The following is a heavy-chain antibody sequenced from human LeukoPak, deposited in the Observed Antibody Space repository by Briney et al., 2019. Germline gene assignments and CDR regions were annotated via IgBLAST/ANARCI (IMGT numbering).Heavy chain of an antibody. V-gene: IGHV3-30*02. CDR1: GLTFNNYG. D-gene: IGHD5-18*01. J-gene: IGHJ4*02. CDR3: ARDLSSGYSYGPSFDY. Sequence: PGGSLRLSCAASGLTFNNYGMHWVRQAPGKGLEWVAFIRYDGSDKYYGDSVRGRFIISRDNSKNTLYLQMNSLRAEDTAVYYCARDLSSGYSYGPSFDYWGQGTLVTVSS. CDR2: IRYDGSDK.